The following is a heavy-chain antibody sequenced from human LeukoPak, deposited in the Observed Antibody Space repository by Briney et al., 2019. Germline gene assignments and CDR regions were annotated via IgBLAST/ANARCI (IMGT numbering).Heavy chain of an antibody. Sequence: PGGSLRLSCAASGFTFSSYAMSWVRQAPGKGLEWVSAISGSGGSTYYADSAKGRFTISRDNSKSTLYVQINSLRAEDTAVYYCAKEVIAAGGNFEYWGQGTLVTVSS. CDR2: ISGSGGST. D-gene: IGHD6-13*01. CDR3: AKEVIAAGGNFEY. CDR1: GFTFSSYA. J-gene: IGHJ4*02. V-gene: IGHV3-23*01.